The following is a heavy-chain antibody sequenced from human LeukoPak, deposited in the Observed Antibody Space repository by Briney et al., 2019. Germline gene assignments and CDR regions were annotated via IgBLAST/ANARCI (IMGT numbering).Heavy chain of an antibody. D-gene: IGHD6-19*01. CDR2: ISYDGSNK. J-gene: IGHJ4*02. Sequence: PGRSLRLSCAASGVTFSSYAMYWVRQAPGRGLDWVAVISYDGSNKCYADSVKGRFTISRDNSKNTLYLQMNSLRAEDTAMYFCATGYSAWSLGYWGQGTLVTVSS. CDR1: GVTFSSYA. CDR3: ATGYSAWSLGY. V-gene: IGHV3-30-3*01.